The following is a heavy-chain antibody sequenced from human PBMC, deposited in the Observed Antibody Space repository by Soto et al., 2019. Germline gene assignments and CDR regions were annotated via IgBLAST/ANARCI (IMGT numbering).Heavy chain of an antibody. J-gene: IGHJ4*02. V-gene: IGHV4-59*01. D-gene: IGHD6-19*01. CDR2: IHYSGST. CDR3: AREYSSFEY. Sequence: QVQLQESGPGLVKPSETLSLTCTVSGGSISTYYWSWIRQPPGKGLEWIGYIHYSGSTSYNPPLNSRVTISVDTSKNQFSLKLSSVTAADMAVYYCAREYSSFEYWGQGILVSVSS. CDR1: GGSISTYY.